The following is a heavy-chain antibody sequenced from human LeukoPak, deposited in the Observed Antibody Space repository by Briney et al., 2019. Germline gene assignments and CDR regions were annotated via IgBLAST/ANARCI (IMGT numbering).Heavy chain of an antibody. J-gene: IGHJ4*02. Sequence: ASVKVSCKASGYTFIGYDINWVRHATGQGLEWMGWMDPNSGNTGYAQKFQDRVTMTRDTSINTAYMELTGLSSDDTAVYYCARFSSSNWYHFDFWGQGALVTVSS. CDR1: GYTFIGYD. D-gene: IGHD6-13*01. CDR3: ARFSSSNWYHFDF. CDR2: MDPNSGNT. V-gene: IGHV1-8*01.